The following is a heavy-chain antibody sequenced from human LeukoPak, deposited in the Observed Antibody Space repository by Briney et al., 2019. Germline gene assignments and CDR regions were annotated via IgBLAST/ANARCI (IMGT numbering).Heavy chain of an antibody. CDR2: IYYSGST. J-gene: IGHJ6*02. D-gene: IGHD3-9*01. CDR3: ASVLTGSYYYYGMDV. CDR1: GGSISSYY. V-gene: IGHV4-59*01. Sequence: SETLSLTCTVSGGSISSYYWSWIRQPPGKGLEWIGYIYYSGSTNYNPSPKSRVTISVDTSKNQFSLKLSSVTAADTAVYYCASVLTGSYYYYGMDVWGQGTTVTVSS.